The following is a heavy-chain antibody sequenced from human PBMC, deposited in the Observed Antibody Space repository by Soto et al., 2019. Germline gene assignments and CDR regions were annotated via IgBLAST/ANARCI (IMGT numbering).Heavy chain of an antibody. CDR2: INPSGGST. V-gene: IGHV1-46*01. D-gene: IGHD2-8*01. Sequence: GASVKVSCKASGYTFTSYYMHWVRQAPGQGLEWMGIINPSGGSTSYAQKFQGRVTMTRDTSTSTVYMELSSLRSEDTAVYYCARVYCTNGVCHMRGYYYYYGMEVWGQGTTVSVSS. J-gene: IGHJ6*01. CDR1: GYTFTSYY. CDR3: ARVYCTNGVCHMRGYYYYYGMEV.